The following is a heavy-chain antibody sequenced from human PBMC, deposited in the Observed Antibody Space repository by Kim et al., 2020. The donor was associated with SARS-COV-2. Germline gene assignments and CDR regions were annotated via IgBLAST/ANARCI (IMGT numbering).Heavy chain of an antibody. D-gene: IGHD3-22*01. CDR1: GFTFSSYE. V-gene: IGHV3-48*03. CDR2: ISSSGSTI. Sequence: GGSLRLSCAASGFTFSSYEMNWVRQAPGKGLEWVSYISSSGSTIYYADSVKGRFTISRDNAKNSLYLQMNSLRAEDTAVYYCAKGGYDSSGYCYRQGDYWGQRNLVTVSS. CDR3: AKGGYDSSGYCYRQGDY. J-gene: IGHJ4*02.